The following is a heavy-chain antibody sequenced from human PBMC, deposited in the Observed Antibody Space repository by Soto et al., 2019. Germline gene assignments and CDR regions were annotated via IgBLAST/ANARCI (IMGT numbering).Heavy chain of an antibody. D-gene: IGHD6-13*01. CDR3: AREGRLYSSSWYEENYYYYYYMDV. CDR1: GFTFSSYW. V-gene: IGHV3-7*01. Sequence: GGSLRLSCAASGFTFSSYWMSWVRQAPGKGLEWVANIKQDGSEKYYVDSVKGRFTISRDNAKNSLYLQMNSLRAEDTAVYYCAREGRLYSSSWYEENYYYYYYMDVWGKGTTVTVSS. J-gene: IGHJ6*03. CDR2: IKQDGSEK.